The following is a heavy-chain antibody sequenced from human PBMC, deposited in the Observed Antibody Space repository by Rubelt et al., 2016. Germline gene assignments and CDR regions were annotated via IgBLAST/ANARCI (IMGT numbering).Heavy chain of an antibody. CDR2: INSDGSST. V-gene: IGHV3-74*01. CDR1: GFTFSNYW. J-gene: IGHJ4*02. D-gene: IGHD3-16*01. CDR3: ARVVAFGHYVEYYDY. Sequence: GSLRLSCAASGFTFSNYWMHWVRQTPGKGLVWVSRINSDGSSTNYADSVKGRFTISRDSAKNTLNLQMNSLRAEDTAVYYCARVVAFGHYVEYYDYWGQGTLVTVSS.